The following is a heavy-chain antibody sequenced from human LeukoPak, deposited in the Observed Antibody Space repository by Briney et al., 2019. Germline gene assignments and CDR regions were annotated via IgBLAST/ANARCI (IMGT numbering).Heavy chain of an antibody. V-gene: IGHV1-8*02. CDR3: ARSVAFHTSSGYYAYYFDH. CDR1: GYTFTDYY. Sequence: VASVKVSCKASGYTFTDYYIHWVRQAPGQGLEWMGWINPNSGNTGHAQKFQGRVTMTRNTSISTAYMELSSLRSEDTAVYYCARSVAFHTSSGYYAYYFDHWGQGTLVTVSS. J-gene: IGHJ4*02. CDR2: INPNSGNT. D-gene: IGHD3-22*01.